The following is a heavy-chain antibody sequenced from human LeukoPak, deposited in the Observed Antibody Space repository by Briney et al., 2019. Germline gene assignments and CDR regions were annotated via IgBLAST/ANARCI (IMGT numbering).Heavy chain of an antibody. J-gene: IGHJ5*02. CDR1: GYTFTSYG. CDR2: ISAYNGNT. Sequence: ASVKVSCKASGYTFTSYGISWVRQAPGQGLEWMGGISAYNGNTNYAQKLQGRVTMTTDTSTSTAYLELRSLRSDDTAVYYCARDYRPVIVGCGDNWFDPWGQGTLVTVSS. CDR3: ARDYRPVIVGCGDNWFDP. V-gene: IGHV1-18*01. D-gene: IGHD3-22*01.